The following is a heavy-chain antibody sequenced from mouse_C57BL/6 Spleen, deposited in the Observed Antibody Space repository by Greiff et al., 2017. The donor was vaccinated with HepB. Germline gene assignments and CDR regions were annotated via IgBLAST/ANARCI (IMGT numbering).Heavy chain of an antibody. V-gene: IGHV3-6*01. CDR3: AREGGDAYWYFDV. CDR1: GYSITSGYY. Sequence: DVKLQESGPGLVKPSQSLSLTCSVTGYSITSGYYWNWIRQFPGNKLEWMGYISYDGSNNYNPSLKNRISITRDTSKNQFFLKLNSVTTEDTATYYCAREGGDAYWYFDVWGTGTTVTVSS. J-gene: IGHJ1*03. CDR2: ISYDGSN.